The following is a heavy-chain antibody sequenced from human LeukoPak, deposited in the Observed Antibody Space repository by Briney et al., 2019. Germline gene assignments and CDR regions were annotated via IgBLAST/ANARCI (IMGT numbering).Heavy chain of an antibody. Sequence: GESLRLSCAAPGFTLSSYGIHWVRQAPGKGLEWVAVIWYDGSKKYYGDSVKGRFTISRDNSKNTLHLQMNSLRVEDTAVYYCARDIGDSGFFLDYWGQGTLVTVSS. V-gene: IGHV3-33*01. CDR2: IWYDGSKK. J-gene: IGHJ4*02. CDR3: ARDIGDSGFFLDY. CDR1: GFTLSSYG. D-gene: IGHD3-22*01.